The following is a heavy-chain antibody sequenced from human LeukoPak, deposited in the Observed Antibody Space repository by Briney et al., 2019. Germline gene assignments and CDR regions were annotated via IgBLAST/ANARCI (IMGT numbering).Heavy chain of an antibody. V-gene: IGHV3-66*02. D-gene: IGHD3-22*01. CDR2: IYSGGST. CDR3: ARLGGSYYYNSSGYYY. Sequence: GGSLRLSCAASGFTVSSNYMSWVRQAPGKGLEWVSVIYSGGSTYYADSVKGRFTISRDNAKNTLYLQMNSLRAEETAVYYWARLGGSYYYNSSGYYYWGQGTLVTVSS. CDR1: GFTVSSNY. J-gene: IGHJ4*02.